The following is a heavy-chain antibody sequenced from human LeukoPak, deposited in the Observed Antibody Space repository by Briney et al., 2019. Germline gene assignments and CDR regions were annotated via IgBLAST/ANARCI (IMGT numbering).Heavy chain of an antibody. Sequence: PGGSLRLSCAASGFTFSSYAMHWVRQAPGKGLEWVAVISYDGSNKYYAGSVKGRFTISRDNSKNTLYLQMNSLRAEDTAVYYCARAKSYFDFDYWGQGTLVTVSS. CDR1: GFTFSSYA. CDR3: ARAKSYFDFDY. V-gene: IGHV3-30-3*01. J-gene: IGHJ4*02. D-gene: IGHD3-9*01. CDR2: ISYDGSNK.